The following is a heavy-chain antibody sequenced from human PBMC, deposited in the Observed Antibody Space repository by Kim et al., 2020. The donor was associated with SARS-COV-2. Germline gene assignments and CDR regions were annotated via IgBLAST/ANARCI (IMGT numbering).Heavy chain of an antibody. J-gene: IGHJ6*02. CDR1: GYTFTSYD. V-gene: IGHV1-8*01. Sequence: ASVKVSCKASGYTFTSYDINWVRQATGQGLEWMGWMNPNSGNTGYAQKFQGRVTMTRNTSISTAYMELSSLRSEDTAVYYCARIPPGKLRFFDYYYYGMDVWGQGTTVTVSS. CDR3: ARIPPGKLRFFDYYYYGMDV. CDR2: MNPNSGNT. D-gene: IGHD3-16*01.